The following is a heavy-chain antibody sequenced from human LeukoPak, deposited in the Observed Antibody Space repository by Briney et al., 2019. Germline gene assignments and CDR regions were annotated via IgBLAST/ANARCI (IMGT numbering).Heavy chain of an antibody. Sequence: SETLSLTCAVYGGSFTTYYGTWIRQPPGKGLEWIGEINLRGTTNYNPSLKSRVTISLDTSKNQFSLTLSSVKDADTAVYFCARDFMGGVYSYGFYWGQGTLVTVSS. CDR1: GGSFTTYY. CDR2: INLRGTT. V-gene: IGHV4-34*01. D-gene: IGHD5-18*01. J-gene: IGHJ4*02. CDR3: ARDFMGGVYSYGFY.